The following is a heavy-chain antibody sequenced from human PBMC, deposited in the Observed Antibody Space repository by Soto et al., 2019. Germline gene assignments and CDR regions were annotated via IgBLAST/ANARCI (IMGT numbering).Heavy chain of an antibody. CDR2: IYYSGST. V-gene: IGHV4-59*08. Sequence: QVQLQESGPGLVKPSETLSLTCTVSGGSISSYYWSWIRQPPGKGLEWIGYIYYSGSTNYNPSLKSRVTISVDTSKDPFSLKLGPVTAADPAVYYCSRRYGGNLYHWGQGTLVPVSS. CDR3: SRRYGGNLYH. D-gene: IGHD2-15*01. J-gene: IGHJ5*02. CDR1: GGSISSYY.